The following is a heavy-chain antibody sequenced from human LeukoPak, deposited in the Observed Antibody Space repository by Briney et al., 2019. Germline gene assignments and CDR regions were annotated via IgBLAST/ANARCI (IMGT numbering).Heavy chain of an antibody. V-gene: IGHV1-2*02. CDR2: INPNSGAT. Sequence: ASVKVSCKASGYIFTGYYIHWVRQAPGQGLEWMGWINPNSGATNYAQKFQGRVTMTRDTSISTAYMELSRLRSDDTAVYYCAREGDYDYGDYPPYYFDYWGQGTLVTVSS. D-gene: IGHD4-17*01. CDR3: AREGDYDYGDYPPYYFDY. J-gene: IGHJ4*02. CDR1: GYIFTGYY.